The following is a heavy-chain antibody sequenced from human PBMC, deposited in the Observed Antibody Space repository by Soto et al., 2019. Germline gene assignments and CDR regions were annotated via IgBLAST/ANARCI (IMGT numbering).Heavy chain of an antibody. J-gene: IGHJ5*02. CDR2: IYYSGST. V-gene: IGHV4-59*08. Sequence: SETLSLTCTVSGGSISSHYWTWIRQPPGRGLEWIGYIYYSGSTNYSPSLKSRVTISVDTSKSQFSLKLNSVTAAVTAVYYCARRVYASGKIDPWGQGTLVTVST. D-gene: IGHD3-10*01. CDR1: GGSISSHY. CDR3: ARRVYASGKIDP.